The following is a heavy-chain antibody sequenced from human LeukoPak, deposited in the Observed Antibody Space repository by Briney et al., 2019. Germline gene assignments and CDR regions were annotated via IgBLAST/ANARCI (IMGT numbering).Heavy chain of an antibody. V-gene: IGHV1-69*04. Sequence: VASVKVSCKASGGTFSSYAISWVRQAPGQGLEWMGRIIPILGIANYAQKFQGRVTITADKSTSTAYMELSSLRSEDTAVYYCARVAYRDSSGIDYWGQGTLVTVS. CDR2: IIPILGIA. J-gene: IGHJ4*02. D-gene: IGHD3-22*01. CDR1: GGTFSSYA. CDR3: ARVAYRDSSGIDY.